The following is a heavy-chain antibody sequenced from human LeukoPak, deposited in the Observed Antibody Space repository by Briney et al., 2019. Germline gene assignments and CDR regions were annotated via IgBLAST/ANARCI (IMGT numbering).Heavy chain of an antibody. CDR2: IGTAGDT. D-gene: IGHD2/OR15-2a*01. CDR1: GCTFSSYD. V-gene: IGHV3-13*01. J-gene: IGHJ6*02. Sequence: GGAPRISSAASGCTFSSYDMHLGRQATGKRVEWVSAIGTAGDTYYPGSVKGRFTISRENAKNSLYLQMNSLRAGDTAVYYCARVDSNTGGMDVWGQGTTVTVSS. CDR3: ARVDSNTGGMDV.